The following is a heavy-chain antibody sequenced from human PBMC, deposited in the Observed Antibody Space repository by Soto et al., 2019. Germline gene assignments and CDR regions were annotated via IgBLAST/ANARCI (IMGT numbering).Heavy chain of an antibody. Sequence: QVQLQESGPGLEKPSETLSLTCSVSGGSLSSGFWGWFRQPPGKGLEWIGFIHYSGSTTYNPSLTSRLTISLDTSKNHFSLRLSSVTAADTALYYCTVGGGWLTDYWGQGTLVTVSS. D-gene: IGHD5-12*01. CDR3: TVGGGWLTDY. CDR2: IHYSGST. CDR1: GGSLSSGF. J-gene: IGHJ4*02. V-gene: IGHV4-59*01.